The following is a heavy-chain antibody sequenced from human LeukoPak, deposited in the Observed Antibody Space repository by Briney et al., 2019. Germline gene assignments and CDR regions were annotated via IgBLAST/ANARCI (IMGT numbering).Heavy chain of an antibody. CDR1: GGTFSSYA. V-gene: IGHV1-69*13. CDR3: ARVPLHDRNDYYYPH. J-gene: IGHJ1*01. Sequence: SVKVSCKASGGTFSSYAISWVRQAPGQGLEWMGGIIPIFGTANYAQKFQGRVTITADESTGTAYMELSSLRSEDTAVYYCARVPLHDRNDYYYPHWGQGTVVTVSS. CDR2: IIPIFGTA. D-gene: IGHD3-22*01.